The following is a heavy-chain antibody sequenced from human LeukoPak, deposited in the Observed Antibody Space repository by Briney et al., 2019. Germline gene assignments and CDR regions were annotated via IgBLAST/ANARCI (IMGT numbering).Heavy chain of an antibody. D-gene: IGHD3-22*01. V-gene: IGHV1-46*01. CDR3: ARGPGPADDGGGYCFDY. CDR2: INPSGGST. J-gene: IGHJ4*02. CDR1: GYAFTSYY. Sequence: ASVKVSCKASGYAFTSYYLYWVRQAPGQGLEWMGVINPSGGSTTSAQKFQGRVTMTRDTSTSTVYMELRSLRSEDTAVYYCARGPGPADDGGGYCFDYWGQGTLVTVSS.